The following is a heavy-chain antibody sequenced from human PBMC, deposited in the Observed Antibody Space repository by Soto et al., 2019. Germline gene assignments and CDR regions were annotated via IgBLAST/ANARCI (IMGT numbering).Heavy chain of an antibody. CDR2: ISPHNDRT. J-gene: IGHJ3*02. CDR3: ARDLYYSSGRYFDHDAFDI. V-gene: IGHV1-18*01. D-gene: IGHD6-19*01. CDR1: GYNFTSYG. Sequence: QVQLVQSGADVKKPGASVKVSCKASGYNFTSYGISWVRQAPGQGLEWMGWISPHNDRTKYARSFQDRVPMTTETPTSTVYMELGSLRSDDTAVYYCARDLYYSSGRYFDHDAFDIWGQGTVVTVSS.